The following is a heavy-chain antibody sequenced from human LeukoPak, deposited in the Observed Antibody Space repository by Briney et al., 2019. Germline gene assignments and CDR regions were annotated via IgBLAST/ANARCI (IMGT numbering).Heavy chain of an antibody. J-gene: IGHJ5*02. D-gene: IGHD3-10*01. CDR1: GFTFSSYG. CDR3: ARARRSGGITLVRGVKDRGWFDP. CDR2: ISGSGGST. V-gene: IGHV3-23*01. Sequence: GGSLRLSCAASGFTFSSYGMSWVRQAPGKGLGWVSVISGSGGSTHYADSVKGRFTISSDNSKNTLYLQMNSLRAEDTAVYYCARARRSGGITLVRGVKDRGWFDPWGQGTLVTVSS.